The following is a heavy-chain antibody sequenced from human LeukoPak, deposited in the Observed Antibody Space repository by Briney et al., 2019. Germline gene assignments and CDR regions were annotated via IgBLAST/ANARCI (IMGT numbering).Heavy chain of an antibody. CDR3: AKIRAGDYYYFYGMDI. D-gene: IGHD7-27*01. Sequence: GGSLRLSCAASGFSFRSYAMMWVRQAPGKGLEWVSAIAGGGGNIGYADSVKGRFTISRDNSKNTLYLQMNSLSADDTAVYFCAKIRAGDYYYFYGMDIWGQGTAVTVSS. CDR1: GFSFRSYA. CDR2: IAGGGGNI. V-gene: IGHV3-23*01. J-gene: IGHJ6*02.